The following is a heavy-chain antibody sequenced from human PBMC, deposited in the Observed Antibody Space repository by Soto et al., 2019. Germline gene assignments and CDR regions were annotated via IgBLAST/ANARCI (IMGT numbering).Heavy chain of an antibody. V-gene: IGHV3-33*01. CDR3: AGDRVEDYYYYYGMDV. Sequence: QVQLVESGGGVVQPGRSLRLSCAASGFTFSSYGMHWVRQAPGKGLEWVAAIWYDGSNKYYADSVKGRFTIARDNSKNTLYLQMNSLKAEDTAVYYCAGDRVEDYYYYYGMDVWGRGTTVTVSS. J-gene: IGHJ6*02. CDR2: IWYDGSNK. D-gene: IGHD2-2*01. CDR1: GFTFSSYG.